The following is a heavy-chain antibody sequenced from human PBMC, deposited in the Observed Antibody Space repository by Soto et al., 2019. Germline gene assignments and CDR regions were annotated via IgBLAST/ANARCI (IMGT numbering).Heavy chain of an antibody. J-gene: IGHJ4*02. Sequence: QVQLVESGGGVVQPGRSLRLSCAASGFTFSSYGMHWVRQAPGKGLEWVAVISYDGSNKYYADSVKGRFTISRDNSKNTLYLQMNSLRAEDTAVYYCAKDLMVYVPLGGFDYWGQGTLVTVSS. V-gene: IGHV3-30*18. CDR1: GFTFSSYG. D-gene: IGHD2-8*01. CDR3: AKDLMVYVPLGGFDY. CDR2: ISYDGSNK.